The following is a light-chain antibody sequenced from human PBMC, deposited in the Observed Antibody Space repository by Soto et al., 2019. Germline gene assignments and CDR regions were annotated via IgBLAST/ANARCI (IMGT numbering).Light chain of an antibody. CDR1: QSISAW. CDR3: QRYESDSPWP. J-gene: IGKJ1*01. V-gene: IGKV1-5*01. Sequence: DIQMTQSPSTLSASVGDRVTITCRASQSISAWVAWYPPKPVKAPKLLIYDASSLERGVPSRFSGSGSGTDVILTISSLQPDDFAAYCCQRYESDSPWPFGQGTKVDIK. CDR2: DAS.